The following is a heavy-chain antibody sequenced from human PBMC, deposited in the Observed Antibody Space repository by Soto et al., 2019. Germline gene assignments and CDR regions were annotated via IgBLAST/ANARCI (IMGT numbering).Heavy chain of an antibody. V-gene: IGHV3-15*07. CDR3: TTDHDQYYEYVWGSYPFDY. Sequence: EVQLVESGGGLVKPGGSLRLSCAASGFTFSNAWMNWVRQAPGKGLEWVGRIKSKTDGGTTDYAAPVKVRFTISREDSKNTLYLQMNSLKTEETDVYYCTTDHDQYYEYVWGSYPFDYWGQGTLVTVSS. CDR2: IKSKTDGGTT. D-gene: IGHD3-16*02. J-gene: IGHJ4*02. CDR1: GFTFSNAW.